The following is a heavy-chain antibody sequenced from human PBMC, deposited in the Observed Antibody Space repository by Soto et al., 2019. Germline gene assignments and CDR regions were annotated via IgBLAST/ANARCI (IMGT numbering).Heavy chain of an antibody. CDR3: ARADGSGSYSYNWFDP. Sequence: SETLSLTCTVSGGSISSGGYYWSWIRQHPGKGLEWIGYIYYSGSTYYNPSLKSRVTISVDTSKNQFSLKLSSVTAADTAVYYCARADGSGSYSYNWFDPWGQGTLVTVSS. CDR2: IYYSGST. CDR1: GGSISSGGYY. V-gene: IGHV4-31*03. D-gene: IGHD3-10*01. J-gene: IGHJ5*02.